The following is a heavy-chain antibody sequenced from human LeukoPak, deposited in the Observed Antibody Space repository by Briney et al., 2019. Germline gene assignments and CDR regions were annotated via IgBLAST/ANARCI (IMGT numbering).Heavy chain of an antibody. CDR1: GYTFTSYA. CDR3: ARSPNSRSAVTDYYYYYYMDV. Sequence: ASVKVSCKASGYTFTSYAMNWVRQAPGQGLEWMGWINTNTGNPTYAQGFTGRFVFSLDTSVSTAYLQISSLKAEDTAVYYCARSPNSRSAVTDYYYYYYMDVWGKGTTVTVSS. CDR2: INTNTGNP. D-gene: IGHD4-17*01. V-gene: IGHV7-4-1*02. J-gene: IGHJ6*03.